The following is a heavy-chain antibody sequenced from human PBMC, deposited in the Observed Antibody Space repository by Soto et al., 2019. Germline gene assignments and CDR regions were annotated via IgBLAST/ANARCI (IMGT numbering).Heavy chain of an antibody. CDR1: GFSLSSNGVG. CDR2: IYWDDDH. V-gene: IGHV2-5*02. CDR3: AQEMYYSTYFDS. D-gene: IGHD3-10*01. Sequence: QITLRESGPALVRPTQTLTLTCTFSGFSLSSNGVGVGWIRQPPGKALEWLALIYWDDDHRYSPSLKTRLTITKDTSKHQVVLTMTKLDPVYTATYYCAQEMYYSTYFDSWGQGTLVTVSS. J-gene: IGHJ4*02.